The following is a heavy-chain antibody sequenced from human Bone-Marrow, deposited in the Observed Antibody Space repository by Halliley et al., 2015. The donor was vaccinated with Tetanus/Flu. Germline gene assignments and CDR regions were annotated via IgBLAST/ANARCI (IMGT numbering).Heavy chain of an antibody. D-gene: IGHD2-21*01. J-gene: IGHJ2*01. CDR3: ARRIVPRYFDV. Sequence: KGREWVGYSLQSGVSYYNPPPKSRVTISVGGSNNHFPLNLTSVTAADTAVYYCARRIVPRYFDVWGRGTFVTVST. V-gene: IGHV4-30-2*01. CDR2: SLQSGVS.